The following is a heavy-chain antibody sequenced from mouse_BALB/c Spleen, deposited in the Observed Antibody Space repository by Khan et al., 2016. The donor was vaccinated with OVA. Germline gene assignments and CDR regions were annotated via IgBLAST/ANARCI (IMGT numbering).Heavy chain of an antibody. CDR3: ARGNYYVYYFDY. V-gene: IGHV3-2*02. J-gene: IGHJ2*01. CDR2: ISYSGVT. CDR1: GYSITSGYA. Sequence: EVQLQESGPGLVKPSQSLSLTCTVTGYSITSGYAWNWIRQFPGNKLEWMGYISYSGVTSHTQSLKSRISITRDTSKNQVFLQLNSVTTEDTATYYCARGNYYVYYFDYWGQGTTLTVSS. D-gene: IGHD1-1*01.